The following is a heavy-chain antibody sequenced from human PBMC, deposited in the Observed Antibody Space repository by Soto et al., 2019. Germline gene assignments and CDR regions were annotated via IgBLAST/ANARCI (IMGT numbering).Heavy chain of an antibody. V-gene: IGHV3-9*01. D-gene: IGHD1-7*01. Sequence: GGSLRLSCAASGFTFDDYAMHWVRQAPGKGLEWVSGISWNSGSIGYADSVEGRFTISRDNAKNSLYLQMNSLRAEDTALYYCAKGGYNWNSYLHYWGQGTLVTVSS. CDR3: AKGGYNWNSYLHY. CDR1: GFTFDDYA. J-gene: IGHJ4*02. CDR2: ISWNSGSI.